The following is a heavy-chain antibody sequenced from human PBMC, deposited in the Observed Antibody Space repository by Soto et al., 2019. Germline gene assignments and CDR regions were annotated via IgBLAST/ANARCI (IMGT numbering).Heavy chain of an antibody. V-gene: IGHV3-13*01. CDR1: GFNFSTYD. D-gene: IGHD3-22*01. CDR2: IGSGGDT. J-gene: IGHJ4*02. Sequence: VQLVESGGGLVQPGGSLRLSCTASGFNFSTYDMHWVRQATGKGLEWVSIIGSGGDTYYPGSVKGRFTVSRENAKSYFYLQMDSLRAEDTAVYYCARGGETNYFESSGLLDYWGQGTLVTVSS. CDR3: ARGGETNYFESSGLLDY.